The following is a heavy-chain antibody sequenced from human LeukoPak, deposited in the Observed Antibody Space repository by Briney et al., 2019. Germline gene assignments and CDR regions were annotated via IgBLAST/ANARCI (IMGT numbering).Heavy chain of an antibody. V-gene: IGHV3-74*01. CDR1: GCTFSSYW. J-gene: IGHJ6*02. CDR2: IKSDGRRT. Sequence: WGTLRLSCGASGCTFSSYWMHWVRQAPGKGLEWVSRIKSDGRRTDYADPVKGRIIISRDNANNTLSMQMSSLRVEDTAVYYCARDSYYYDDRGSHYYGIDVWGHGTTVTVSS. CDR3: ARDSYYYDDRGSHYYGIDV. D-gene: IGHD3-22*01.